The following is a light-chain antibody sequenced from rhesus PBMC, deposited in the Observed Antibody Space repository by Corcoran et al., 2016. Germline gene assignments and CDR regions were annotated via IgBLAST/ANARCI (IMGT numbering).Light chain of an antibody. V-gene: IGKV1-32*02. CDR3: LQRKSYPPT. Sequence: DIQMSPSPSSLSASVGDRVTITCRASQGVSNYLNWYQQKPGKAPKVLIYYANTLERGVLSRFSGSGSGTDFTLTISSLQPEDFATYYCLQRKSYPPTFGQGTKLEIK. CDR1: QGVSNY. J-gene: IGKJ1*01. CDR2: YAN.